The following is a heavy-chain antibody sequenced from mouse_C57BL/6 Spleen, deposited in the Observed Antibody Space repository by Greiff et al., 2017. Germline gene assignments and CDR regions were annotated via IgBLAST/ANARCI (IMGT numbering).Heavy chain of an antibody. V-gene: IGHV3-5*01. D-gene: IGHD2-3*01. Sequence: EVQLQESGPGLVKPSQTVFLTCTVTGISITTGNYRWSWIRQFPGNKLEWIGYISYSGTITYNPSPTSRTTITRATPKNQFFLEMNSLSAEDTATYYCARERTYDGGFAYWGQGTLVTVSA. CDR1: GISITTGNYR. CDR2: ISYSGTI. CDR3: ARERTYDGGFAY. J-gene: IGHJ3*01.